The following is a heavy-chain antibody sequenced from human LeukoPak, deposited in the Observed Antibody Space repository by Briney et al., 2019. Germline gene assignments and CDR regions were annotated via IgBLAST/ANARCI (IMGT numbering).Heavy chain of an antibody. Sequence: GGSLRLSCAASGFTFSSYGMHWVRQAPGKGLEWVAVISYDGSNRYYADSVKGRFTISRDNSKNTLYLQMNSLRSEDTAVYYCARSRGFHSSGWPSNWFDPWGQGTLVTVSS. D-gene: IGHD6-19*01. CDR2: ISYDGSNR. V-gene: IGHV3-30*03. CDR3: ARSRGFHSSGWPSNWFDP. J-gene: IGHJ5*02. CDR1: GFTFSSYG.